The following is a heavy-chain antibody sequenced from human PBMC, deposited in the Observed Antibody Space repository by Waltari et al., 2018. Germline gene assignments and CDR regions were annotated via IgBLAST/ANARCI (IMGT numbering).Heavy chain of an antibody. J-gene: IGHJ6*03. Sequence: EVQLVESGGGLVTPGGSLRLSCAASGLNFMSYTMNWVRQAPGKGLEWVSSIGANGDYIYYADSVKGRFTTSRDNARNSLYLQMTSLRAEDTAVYFCASHFEDYYYYMDVWGKGTTVTVSS. CDR2: IGANGDYI. V-gene: IGHV3-21*01. CDR1: GLNFMSYT. CDR3: ASHFEDYYYYMDV.